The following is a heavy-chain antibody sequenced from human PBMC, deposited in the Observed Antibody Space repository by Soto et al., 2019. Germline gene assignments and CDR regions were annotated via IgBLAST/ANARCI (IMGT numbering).Heavy chain of an antibody. Sequence: GGSLRLSCAASGFTFSSYAMSWVRQAPGKGLEWVSAISGSGGSTYYADSVKGRFTISRDNSKNTLYLQMNSLRAEDTAVYYCAKEGGDWFKYYYYMDVWGKGTTVTVSS. J-gene: IGHJ6*03. CDR3: AKEGGDWFKYYYYMDV. CDR1: GFTFSSYA. D-gene: IGHD3-9*01. V-gene: IGHV3-23*01. CDR2: ISGSGGST.